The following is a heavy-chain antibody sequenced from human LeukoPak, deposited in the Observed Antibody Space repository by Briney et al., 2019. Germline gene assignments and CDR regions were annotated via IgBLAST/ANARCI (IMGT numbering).Heavy chain of an antibody. CDR1: GYTFTSYD. V-gene: IGHV1-8*01. CDR3: ARFDGDTAMVGPDY. J-gene: IGHJ4*02. Sequence: ASVKVSCKASGYTFTSYDINWVRQATGQGLEWMGWMNPNSGNTGYAQKFQGRVTMTRNTSISTAYMELSSLRSEDTAVYYCARFDGDTAMVGPDYWGQGTLVTVSS. CDR2: MNPNSGNT. D-gene: IGHD5-18*01.